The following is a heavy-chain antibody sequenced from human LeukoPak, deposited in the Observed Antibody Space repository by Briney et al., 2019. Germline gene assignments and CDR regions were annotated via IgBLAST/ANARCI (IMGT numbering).Heavy chain of an antibody. J-gene: IGHJ4*02. CDR3: AKDGGRLWFGEPHFDY. Sequence: PPGGSLRLSCAASGFTFSSYWMSWVRQAPRKGLEWVSAISGSGGSTYYADSVKGRFTISRDNSKNTLYLQMSSLRAEDTAVYYCAKDGGRLWFGEPHFDYWGQGTLVTVSS. V-gene: IGHV3-23*01. D-gene: IGHD3-10*01. CDR2: ISGSGGST. CDR1: GFTFSSYW.